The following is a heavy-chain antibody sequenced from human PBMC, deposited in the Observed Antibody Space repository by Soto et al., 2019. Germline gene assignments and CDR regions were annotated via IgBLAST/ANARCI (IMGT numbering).Heavy chain of an antibody. V-gene: IGHV3-30*03. J-gene: IGHJ4*02. CDR1: GFTFSSYG. CDR3: ATVAGTDLFDY. CDR2: ISYDGSNK. D-gene: IGHD6-19*01. Sequence: QVQLVESGGGVVQPGRSLRLSCAASGFTFSSYGMHWVRQAPGKGLEWVAVISYDGSNKYYADSVKGRFIISRDNSKNTLYLQMNSLRAEDTAVYYCATVAGTDLFDYVGQGTLVTVSS.